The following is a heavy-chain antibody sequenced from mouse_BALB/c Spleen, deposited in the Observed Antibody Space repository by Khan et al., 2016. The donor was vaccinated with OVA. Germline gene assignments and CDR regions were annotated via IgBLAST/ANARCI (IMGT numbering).Heavy chain of an antibody. CDR2: INTYTGEP. J-gene: IGHJ1*01. Sequence: QIQLVQSGPELKKPGETVKISCKASGYTFTNYGMNWVKQAPGKGLKWMGWINTYTGEPTYADDFKGRFAFSLETSASTAYLQINNLKNEDTATYFCASGGHWYFDAWGAGTTVTVSS. CDR1: GYTFTNYG. V-gene: IGHV9-3-1*01. CDR3: ASGGHWYFDA.